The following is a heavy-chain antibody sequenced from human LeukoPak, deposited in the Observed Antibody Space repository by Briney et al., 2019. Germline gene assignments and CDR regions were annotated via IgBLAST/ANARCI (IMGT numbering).Heavy chain of an antibody. CDR1: GFSFSDYA. Sequence: GGSLRLSCAASGFSFSDYAIHWVRQAPGTGLERVGFIWYDGSNNYHADSVKGRFTISRDNSKNMVYLQRNSLRSEDTAVYYCAKDKGLISGKYYFDYWGQGALVTVPS. CDR3: AKDKGLISGKYYFDY. CDR2: IWYDGSNN. J-gene: IGHJ4*02. V-gene: IGHV3-30*02. D-gene: IGHD1-26*01.